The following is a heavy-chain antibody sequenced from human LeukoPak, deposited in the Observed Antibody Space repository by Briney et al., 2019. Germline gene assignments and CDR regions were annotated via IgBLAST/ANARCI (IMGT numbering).Heavy chain of an antibody. CDR2: ISSTSTYI. V-gene: IGHV3-21*01. CDR1: GFTFSSYF. Sequence: PGGSLRLSCAASGFTFSSYFMSWVRQAPGKGLEWVSSISSTSTYIYYADSVKGRFTISRDNAKNSLYLQMNNLRAEDTAVYYCARALDGYTPAYWGQGTLVAVSS. J-gene: IGHJ4*02. CDR3: ARALDGYTPAY. D-gene: IGHD5-24*01.